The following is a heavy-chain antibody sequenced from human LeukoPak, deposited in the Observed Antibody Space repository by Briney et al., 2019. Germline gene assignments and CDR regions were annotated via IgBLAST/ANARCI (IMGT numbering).Heavy chain of an antibody. J-gene: IGHJ4*02. CDR3: ARISELMTTVTYFDY. V-gene: IGHV4-34*01. D-gene: IGHD4-17*01. CDR1: GGAFSGYY. Sequence: SETLSLTCAVYGGAFSGYYWSWIRQPPGKGLEWIGEINHSGGTNYNPSLKSRVTISVDASKNQFSLKLSSVTAADTAVYYCARISELMTTVTYFDYWGQGTLVTVSS. CDR2: INHSGGT.